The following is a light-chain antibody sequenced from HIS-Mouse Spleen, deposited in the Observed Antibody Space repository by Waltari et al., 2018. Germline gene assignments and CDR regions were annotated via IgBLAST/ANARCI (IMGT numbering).Light chain of an antibody. CDR3: QQYNNWPPA. Sequence: EIVMTQSPATLSVSPGERATLPCRAGQSVSSNLALYQQKPGQAPRLLIYGASTRATGIPARFSGSGSGTEFTLTISSMQSEDFAVYYCQQYNNWPPAYGQGTKVEIK. J-gene: IGKJ1*01. CDR2: GAS. CDR1: QSVSSN. V-gene: IGKV3-15*01.